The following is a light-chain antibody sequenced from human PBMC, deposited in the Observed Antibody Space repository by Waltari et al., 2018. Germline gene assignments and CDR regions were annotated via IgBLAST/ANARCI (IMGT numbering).Light chain of an antibody. Sequence: DIVMTQSPDSLAVSLGERATINCKSSQSVLYSSNNKNYLAWYQQKPGQPPKLLIYWASTRESGVPDRLSGSRSGTDFTLTISSLQAEDVAVYYCHQYYNIPFTFGPGTKVDIK. V-gene: IGKV4-1*01. CDR3: HQYYNIPFT. J-gene: IGKJ3*01. CDR2: WAS. CDR1: QSVLYSSNNKNY.